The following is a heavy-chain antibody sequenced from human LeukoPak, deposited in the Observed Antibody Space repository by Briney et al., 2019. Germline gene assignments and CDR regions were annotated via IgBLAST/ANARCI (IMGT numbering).Heavy chain of an antibody. CDR3: AAVNYFDSGDFDY. J-gene: IGHJ4*02. Sequence: GSLRLSCAASGFTFNSRSMNWVRQAPGKGLEWVSTISNTGDYIYYSDSVRGRFTISRDNAKNSLYLQMHSLTAEDTAVYYCAAVNYFDSGDFDYWGQGTLVTVSS. CDR1: GFTFNSRS. CDR2: ISNTGDYI. D-gene: IGHD3-22*01. V-gene: IGHV3-21*01.